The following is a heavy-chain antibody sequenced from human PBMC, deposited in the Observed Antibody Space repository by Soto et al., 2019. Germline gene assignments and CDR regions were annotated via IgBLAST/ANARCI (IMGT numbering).Heavy chain of an antibody. CDR3: AREVTTVLTEGLDYYYGMDV. CDR1: GGSISSGDYY. Sequence: SETLSLTCTVSGGSISSGDYYWSWIRQPPGKGLEWIGYIYYSGSTYYNPSLKSRVTISVDTSKNQFSLKLSSVTAADTAVYYCAREVTTVLTEGLDYYYGMDVWGQGTTVTVSS. J-gene: IGHJ6*02. D-gene: IGHD4-17*01. CDR2: IYYSGST. V-gene: IGHV4-30-4*01.